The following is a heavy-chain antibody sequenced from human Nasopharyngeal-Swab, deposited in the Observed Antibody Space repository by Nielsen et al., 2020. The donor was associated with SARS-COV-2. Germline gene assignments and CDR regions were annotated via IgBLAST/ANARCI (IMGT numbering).Heavy chain of an antibody. J-gene: IGHJ5*02. CDR2: IYYSGST. D-gene: IGHD3-3*01. V-gene: IGHV4-59*01. Sequence: SETLSLTCAVYGGSFSTYYWNWLRQPPGKGLEWIGHIYYSGSTNYSPSLKSRVTISVDTSKNQFSLKLSSVTAADTAVYYCARAAYNTIGWFDPWGQGTLVTVSS. CDR1: GGSFSTYY. CDR3: ARAAYNTIGWFDP.